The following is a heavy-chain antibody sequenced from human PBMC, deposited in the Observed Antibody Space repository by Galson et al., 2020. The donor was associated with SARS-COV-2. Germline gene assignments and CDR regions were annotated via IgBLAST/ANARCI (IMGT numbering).Heavy chain of an antibody. CDR1: GYTFTGYY. J-gene: IGHJ4*02. CDR3: ARDSLTSSSWEFDY. Sequence: GESLKISCKASGYTFTGYYMHWVRQAPGQGLEWMGWINPNSGGTNYAQKFQGRVTMTRDTSISTAYMELSRLRSDDTAVYYCARDSLTSSSWEFDYWGQGTLVTVSS. V-gene: IGHV1-2*02. D-gene: IGHD6-13*01. CDR2: INPNSGGT.